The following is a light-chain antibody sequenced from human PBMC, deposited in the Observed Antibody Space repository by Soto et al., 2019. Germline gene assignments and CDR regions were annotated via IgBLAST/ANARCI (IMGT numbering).Light chain of an antibody. V-gene: IGKV1-9*01. CDR2: AAS. CDR1: QGISSF. J-gene: IGKJ5*01. CDR3: QQLNSYPIT. Sequence: IQLTQSPSSLSASVGDSVTITYRASQGISSFLAWYQQKPGKAPKLLIYAASTLQSGVPSRFSGSGSGTDFTLTISSLQPEEFATYFCQQLNSYPITFGQGTRLEIK.